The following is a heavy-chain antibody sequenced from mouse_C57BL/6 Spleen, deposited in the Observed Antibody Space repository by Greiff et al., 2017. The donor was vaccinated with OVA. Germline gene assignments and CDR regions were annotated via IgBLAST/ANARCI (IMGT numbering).Heavy chain of an antibody. V-gene: IGHV2-2*01. D-gene: IGHD2-3*01. CDR1: GFSLTSYG. CDR2: IWSGGST. Sequence: QVQLKESGPGLVQPSQSLSITCTVSGFSLTSYGVHWVRQSPGKGLEWLGVIWSGGSTDYNAAFISRLSISKDNSKSQVFFKMNSLQADDTAIYYCAVEGYSYAMDYWGQGTSVTVSS. CDR3: AVEGYSYAMDY. J-gene: IGHJ4*01.